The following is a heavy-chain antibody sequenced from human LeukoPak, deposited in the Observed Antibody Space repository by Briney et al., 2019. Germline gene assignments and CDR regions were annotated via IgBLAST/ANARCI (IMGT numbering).Heavy chain of an antibody. Sequence: PGGSLRLSCAASGFTFSSYVMHWVRQAPGKGLEWVAVIWYDGSNKYYADSVKGRFTISRDNSKNTLYLQMDSLRPEDTAVYYCAKDYRRDGYNYYFDYWGQGTLVSLSS. J-gene: IGHJ4*02. D-gene: IGHD5-24*01. CDR2: IWYDGSNK. CDR3: AKDYRRDGYNYYFDY. CDR1: GFTFSSYV. V-gene: IGHV3-30*02.